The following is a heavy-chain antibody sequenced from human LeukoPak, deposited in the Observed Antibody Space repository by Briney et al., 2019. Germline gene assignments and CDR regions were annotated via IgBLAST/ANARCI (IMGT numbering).Heavy chain of an antibody. CDR3: ASGELDY. J-gene: IGHJ4*02. CDR2: TYYRSKWYD. Sequence: SQTLSLTCAISGDSVSSNSAAWNWIRQSPSRGLEWLGRTYYRSKWYDDYAVSVKSLITLNPDTSRNQFSLHLNSVTPEDTAVYYCASGELDYWGQGTLVTVSS. CDR1: GDSVSSNSAA. V-gene: IGHV6-1*01. D-gene: IGHD1-26*01.